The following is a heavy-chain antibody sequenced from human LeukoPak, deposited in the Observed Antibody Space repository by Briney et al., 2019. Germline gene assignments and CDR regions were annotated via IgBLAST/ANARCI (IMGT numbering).Heavy chain of an antibody. CDR2: ISSSSSYI. Sequence: GGSLRLSCAASGFTFSSYSMNWVRQAPGKGLEWVSSISSSSSYIYYADPVKGRFTISRDNAKNSLYLQMNSLRAEDTAVYYCARDRRGYSGYEYYFDYWGQGTLVTVSS. CDR1: GFTFSSYS. V-gene: IGHV3-21*01. D-gene: IGHD5-12*01. CDR3: ARDRRGYSGYEYYFDY. J-gene: IGHJ4*02.